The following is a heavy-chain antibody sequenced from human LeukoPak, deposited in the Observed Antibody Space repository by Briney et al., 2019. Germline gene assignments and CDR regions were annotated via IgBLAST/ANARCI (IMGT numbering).Heavy chain of an antibody. V-gene: IGHV5-51*01. CDR1: GYSFTSYW. J-gene: IGHJ4*02. Sequence: GESLKISCKGSGYSFTSYWIGWVRQMPGKGLEWMGIIYPGDSDTRYSPSFQGQVTISADKSISTAYLQWSSLKASDTAMYYCARQFTTMVRGVIIAHYYFDYWGQGTLVTVSS. CDR3: ARQFTTMVRGVIIAHYYFDY. CDR2: IYPGDSDT. D-gene: IGHD3-10*01.